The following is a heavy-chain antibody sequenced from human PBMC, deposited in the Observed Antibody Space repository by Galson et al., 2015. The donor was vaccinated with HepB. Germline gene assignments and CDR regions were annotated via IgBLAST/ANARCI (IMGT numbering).Heavy chain of an antibody. CDR1: GFTFSSYA. CDR2: IKQDGSEK. CDR3: ARGPTYYDFWSGYL. D-gene: IGHD3-3*01. V-gene: IGHV3-7*03. Sequence: LRLSCAASGFTFSSYAMHWVRQAPGKGLEWVADIKQDGSEKYYVDSVKGRFTISRDNAKNSLYLQMNSLRAEDTAVYYCARGPTYYDFWSGYLWGQGTLVTVSS. J-gene: IGHJ4*02.